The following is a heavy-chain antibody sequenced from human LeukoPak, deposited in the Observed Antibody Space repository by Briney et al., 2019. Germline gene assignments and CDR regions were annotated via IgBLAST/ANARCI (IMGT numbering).Heavy chain of an antibody. D-gene: IGHD1-26*01. J-gene: IGHJ4*02. V-gene: IGHV3-30*04. Sequence: PGGSLRLSCAASGFTFSSYAMHWVRQAPGKGLEWVAVISYDGSNKYYADSVKGRFTISRDNSRNTLYLQMNSLRGEDTAVYFCAKDRARGGATDFDYWGQGTLVTVSS. CDR3: AKDRARGGATDFDY. CDR1: GFTFSSYA. CDR2: ISYDGSNK.